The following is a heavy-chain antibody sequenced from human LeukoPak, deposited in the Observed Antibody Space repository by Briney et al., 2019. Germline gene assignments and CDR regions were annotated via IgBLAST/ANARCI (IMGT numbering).Heavy chain of an antibody. V-gene: IGHV1-8*01. CDR3: AREADWFDYYYYMDV. Sequence: ASVKVSCKASGYTFTSYDINWVRQATGQGLEWMGWMNPNSGNTGYAQKFQGRVTMTRNTSISTAYTELSSLRSEDTAVYYCAREADWFDYYYYMDVWGKGTTVTISS. J-gene: IGHJ6*03. D-gene: IGHD3-9*01. CDR2: MNPNSGNT. CDR1: GYTFTSYD.